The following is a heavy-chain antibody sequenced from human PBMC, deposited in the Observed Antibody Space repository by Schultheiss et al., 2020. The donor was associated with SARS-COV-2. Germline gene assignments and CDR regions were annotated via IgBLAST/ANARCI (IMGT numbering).Heavy chain of an antibody. CDR1: GGSISSGDYY. Sequence: SQTLSLTCTVSGGSISSGDYYWSWIRQPPGKGLEWIGEINHSGSTYYNPSLKSRVTISVDTSKNQFSLKLSSVTAADTAVYYCARSTYSGSYNWFDPWGQGTLVTVSS. D-gene: IGHD1-26*01. CDR3: ARSTYSGSYNWFDP. CDR2: INHSGST. J-gene: IGHJ5*02. V-gene: IGHV4-31*03.